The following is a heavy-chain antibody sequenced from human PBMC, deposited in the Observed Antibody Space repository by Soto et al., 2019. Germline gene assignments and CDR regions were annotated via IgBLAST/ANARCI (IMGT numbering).Heavy chain of an antibody. J-gene: IGHJ4*02. Sequence: GGSLRLSCAASGFTFSSYSMNWVRQAPGKGLEWVSYISSSSSTIYYADSVKGRFTISRDNAKNSLYLQMNSLRAEDTAVYYCARELIVVVPAATSGFDYWGQGTLLTVSS. CDR2: ISSSSSTI. CDR3: ARELIVVVPAATSGFDY. CDR1: GFTFSSYS. D-gene: IGHD2-2*01. V-gene: IGHV3-48*01.